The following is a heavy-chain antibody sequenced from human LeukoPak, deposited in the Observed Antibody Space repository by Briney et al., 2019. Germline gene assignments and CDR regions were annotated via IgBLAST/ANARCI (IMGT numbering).Heavy chain of an antibody. J-gene: IGHJ4*02. Sequence: PSETLSLTCTVSGGSISSYYWSWIRQPPGKGLEWIGYIYYSGSTNYNPSLKSRVTISVDRSKNQFSLKLSSVTAADTAVYYCARGSLFVVVPAAPDYWGQGTLVTVSS. CDR3: ARGSLFVVVPAAPDY. CDR2: IYYSGST. CDR1: GGSISSYY. D-gene: IGHD2-2*01. V-gene: IGHV4-59*12.